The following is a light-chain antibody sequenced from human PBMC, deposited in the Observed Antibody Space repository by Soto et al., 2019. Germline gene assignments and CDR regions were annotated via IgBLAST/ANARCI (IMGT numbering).Light chain of an antibody. CDR3: QQSGSSPLT. Sequence: EIVVTPSPGTLSLSPGERSTLSCRASQSVSSSYLAWYELKPGQAPRHLIYGASSRATGIPDGVSGSGSGTDFTLTISRLEPEDFAVYYCQQSGSSPLTFGGGTKVEIK. V-gene: IGKV3-20*01. J-gene: IGKJ4*01. CDR1: QSVSSSY. CDR2: GAS.